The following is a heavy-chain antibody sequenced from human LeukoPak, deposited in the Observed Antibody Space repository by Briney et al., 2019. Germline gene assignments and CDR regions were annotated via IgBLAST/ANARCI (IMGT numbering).Heavy chain of an antibody. CDR1: GTSITRTY. D-gene: IGHD1-1*01. J-gene: IGHJ4*02. Sequence: KASETLSLTCTVSGTSITRTYWSWIRQPPGKGLEWIGYIYYSGSTNYNPSLKSRVTISVDTSKNQFSLKLSSVTAADTAVYYCARSQGTIDYWGQGTLVTVSS. V-gene: IGHV4-59*01. CDR2: IYYSGST. CDR3: ARSQGTIDY.